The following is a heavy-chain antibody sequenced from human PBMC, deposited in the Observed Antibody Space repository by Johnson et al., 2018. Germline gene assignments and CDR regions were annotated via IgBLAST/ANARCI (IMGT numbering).Heavy chain of an antibody. CDR1: GFIFDTYV. J-gene: IGHJ6*02. Sequence: QVQLVQSGGGVVQPGRSLRLACTASGFIFDTYVLHWVRQAPGKGLEWVAVIWYDGSNKYYADSVQGRFTISRDNSKNTVFLPMNNLRAEDTAVDSCARDRGRETFVVYSHSYGVEVWGHGTKVTAS. V-gene: IGHV3-33*01. D-gene: IGHD2-15*01. CDR3: ARDRGRETFVVYSHSYGVEV. CDR2: IWYDGSNK.